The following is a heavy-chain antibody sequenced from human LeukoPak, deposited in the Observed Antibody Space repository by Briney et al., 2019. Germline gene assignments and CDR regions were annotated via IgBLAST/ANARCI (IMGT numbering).Heavy chain of an antibody. D-gene: IGHD2/OR15-2a*01. CDR3: ASSNKVDY. V-gene: IGHV4-30-2*01. CDR1: GGSISSSSYY. J-gene: IGHJ4*02. Sequence: SETLSLTCTVSGGSISSSSYYWGWIRQPPGKGLEWIGYIYHSGSTYYNPSLKSRVTISVDRSKNQFSLKLSSVTAADTAMYYCASSNKVDYWGQGTLVTVSS. CDR2: IYHSGST.